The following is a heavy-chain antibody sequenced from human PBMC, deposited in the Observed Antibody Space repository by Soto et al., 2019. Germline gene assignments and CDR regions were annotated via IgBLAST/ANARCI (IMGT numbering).Heavy chain of an antibody. Sequence: QEQLVQSGAEVKKPGASVKVSCKASGYTFSVYYIHWLRQAPGQGLEWMGWINPNSGGTNYAQKFQGRVTVTRDTPTSTAYMELSRLTSDDTAVYYCARSLTEGYCTITGCYTRPLYGMDVWGQGTTVTVSS. CDR2: INPNSGGT. D-gene: IGHD2-2*02. J-gene: IGHJ6*02. CDR1: GYTFSVYY. CDR3: ARSLTEGYCTITGCYTRPLYGMDV. V-gene: IGHV1-2*02.